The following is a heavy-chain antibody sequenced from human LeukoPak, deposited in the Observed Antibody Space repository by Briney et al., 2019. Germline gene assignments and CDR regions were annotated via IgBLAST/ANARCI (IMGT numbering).Heavy chain of an antibody. CDR1: GFTFSSYA. D-gene: IGHD3-3*01. CDR3: ARAGSSITIFGVVIPTPDY. J-gene: IGHJ4*02. V-gene: IGHV3-23*01. Sequence: GGSLRLSCAASGFTFSSYAMSWVRQAPGKGLEWVSAISGSGGSTYYADSVRGRFTISRDNSKNTLYLQMNSLRAEDTAVYYCARAGSSITIFGVVIPTPDYWGQGTLVTVSS. CDR2: ISGSGGST.